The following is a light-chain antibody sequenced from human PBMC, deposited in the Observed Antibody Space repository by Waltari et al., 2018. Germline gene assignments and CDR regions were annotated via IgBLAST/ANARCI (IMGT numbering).Light chain of an antibody. CDR3: QQYNTYWT. V-gene: IGKV1-5*03. CDR2: EAS. Sequence: DIQMTQSPSTRSASVGDRVTITCRASQSISSWLAWYQQKPGKAPKLLIHEASSLESGVPSRFSGSGSGTEFTLTISSLQPDDFATYYCQQYNTYWTFGQGTKVEIK. CDR1: QSISSW. J-gene: IGKJ1*01.